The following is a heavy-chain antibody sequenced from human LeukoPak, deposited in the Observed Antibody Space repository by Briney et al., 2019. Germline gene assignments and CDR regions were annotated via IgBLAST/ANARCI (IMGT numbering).Heavy chain of an antibody. V-gene: IGHV3-74*01. CDR3: ARDPYGDGHYFDY. CDR2: INSDGSST. J-gene: IGHJ4*02. CDR1: RFTFSTYW. D-gene: IGHD4-17*01. Sequence: GGSLRLSCAASRFTFSTYWMHWVRQAPGKGLVWVSRINSDGSSTDYADSVKGRFTISGDNAKNSLYLQMNSLRAEDTAVYYCARDPYGDGHYFDYWGQGTLVTVSS.